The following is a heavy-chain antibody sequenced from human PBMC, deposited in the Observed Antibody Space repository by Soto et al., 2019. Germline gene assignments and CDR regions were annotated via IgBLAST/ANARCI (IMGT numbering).Heavy chain of an antibody. J-gene: IGHJ4*02. V-gene: IGHV3-11*05. D-gene: IGHD3-10*01. Sequence: GGSLRLSCAITGFGIGDFHLTWIRQAPERPLEWVSSISPSSSIISDADSVRGRFSISRDNDKNSLYLEMNSLRSDDTAVYYCERDRGGDGSGIGYWGQGTLVTVSS. CDR2: ISPSSSII. CDR1: GFGIGDFH. CDR3: ERDRGGDGSGIGY.